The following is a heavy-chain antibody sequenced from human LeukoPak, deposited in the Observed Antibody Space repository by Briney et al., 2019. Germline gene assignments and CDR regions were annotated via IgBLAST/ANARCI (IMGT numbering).Heavy chain of an antibody. CDR3: ARVEGGLGPDY. CDR1: GYTFTVYY. V-gene: IGHV1-2*02. CDR2: INPNSGGT. J-gene: IGHJ4*02. Sequence: VASVKVSCKASGYTFTVYYMHWVRQAPGQGLELMGWINPNSGGTNYAQKFQGRVTMTRDTSISTAYMELSRLGSDDTAVYYCARVEGGLGPDYWGQGTLVTASS. D-gene: IGHD7-27*01.